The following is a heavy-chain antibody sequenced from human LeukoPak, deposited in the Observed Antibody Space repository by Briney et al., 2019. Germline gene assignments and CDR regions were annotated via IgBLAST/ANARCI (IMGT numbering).Heavy chain of an antibody. CDR2: IIPILGIA. CDR3: VRDTGGTTGYYYGMDV. CDR1: GGTFSSYA. V-gene: IGHV1-69*10. J-gene: IGHJ6*02. Sequence: SVKVSCKASGGTFSSYAISWVRQAPGQRLEWMGGIIPILGIANYAQKFQGRVTITADKSTSTAYMVLSSLRSEDTAVYYCVRDTGGTTGYYYGMDVWGQGTTVTVSS. D-gene: IGHD2-2*01.